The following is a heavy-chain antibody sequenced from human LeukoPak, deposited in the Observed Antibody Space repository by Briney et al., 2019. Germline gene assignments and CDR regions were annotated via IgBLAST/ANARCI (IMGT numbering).Heavy chain of an antibody. D-gene: IGHD2-15*01. CDR1: GFTFSSY. CDR2: ISSTSSYT. CDR3: LRDPSSGGSRGY. V-gene: IGHV3-21*01. J-gene: IGHJ4*02. Sequence: GGSLRLSCAASGFTFSSYMNWVRQAPGKGLEWVSSISSTSSYTYYADSVKGRFTISRDNAKSSLYLQMNSLRVEDTAVYYCLRDPSSGGSRGYWGQGTLVTVSS.